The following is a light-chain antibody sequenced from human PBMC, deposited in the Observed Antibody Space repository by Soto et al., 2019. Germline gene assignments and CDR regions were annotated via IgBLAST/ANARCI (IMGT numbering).Light chain of an antibody. CDR3: TSYVGSNIWV. V-gene: IGLV2-8*01. J-gene: IGLJ3*02. Sequence: QSVLTQPPSASGSPGQSVTISCTGTSSDVGAYKYVSWYQQYPGKAPKLMIYEVSKRPSGVPDRFSGSKSGNTASLTVSGLQAADEADYYCTSYVGSNIWVFGGGTKVTVL. CDR2: EVS. CDR1: SSDVGAYKY.